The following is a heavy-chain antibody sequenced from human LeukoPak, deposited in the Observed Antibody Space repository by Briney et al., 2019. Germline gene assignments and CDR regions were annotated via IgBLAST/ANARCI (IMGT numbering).Heavy chain of an antibody. Sequence: GESLQIYCKGSGYSFTSYWIGWVRPMPGKGLEWMGIIQPGDSDTRYSPSFQGQVTISADKSISTAYLQWSSLKASDTAMYFCARSDSSGWRYWGQGTLVTVSS. D-gene: IGHD6-19*01. CDR1: GYSFTSYW. CDR3: ARSDSSGWRY. V-gene: IGHV5-51*01. CDR2: IQPGDSDT. J-gene: IGHJ4*02.